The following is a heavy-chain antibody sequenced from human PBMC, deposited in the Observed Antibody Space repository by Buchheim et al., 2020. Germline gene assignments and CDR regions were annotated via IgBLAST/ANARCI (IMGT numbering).Heavy chain of an antibody. V-gene: IGHV3-48*01. CDR3: ARSVQFGMDV. CDR1: GFTFSRYS. Sequence: EVQLVESGGGSVQPGGSLRLPCAASGFTFSRYSMNWARQAPGKGLEWVSYMTSDEKTIYYTDSVKGRFTISRDNARNLLYLQMHSLRVDDTALYYCARSVQFGMDVWGQGTT. CDR2: MTSDEKTI. J-gene: IGHJ6*02.